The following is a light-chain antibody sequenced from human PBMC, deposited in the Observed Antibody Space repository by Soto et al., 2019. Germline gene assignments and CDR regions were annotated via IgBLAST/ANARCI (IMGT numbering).Light chain of an antibody. CDR1: SNDVGGYNY. CDR3: TSYAGSNKLGV. CDR2: EVN. J-gene: IGLJ1*01. Sequence: QSALTQPPSASGSPGQSVTISCTGTSNDVGGYNYVSWYKQHPGKAPKLMIYEVNKRPSGVPDRFSGSKSGNTASLTVSGLQAEDEADYYCTSYAGSNKLGVFGTGTKVTVL. V-gene: IGLV2-8*01.